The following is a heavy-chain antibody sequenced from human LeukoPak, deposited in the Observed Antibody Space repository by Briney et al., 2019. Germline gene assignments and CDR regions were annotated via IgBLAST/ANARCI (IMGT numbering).Heavy chain of an antibody. CDR2: INHSGST. J-gene: IGHJ4*02. V-gene: IGHV4-34*01. CDR1: GGSFSGYY. CDR3: AKSSWGHYFDY. D-gene: IGHD3-16*01. Sequence: PSETLSLTCAVYGGSFSGYYWNWIRQPPGKGLEWIGEINHSGSTNYNPSLKSRVTISVDTSKNQFSLKLSSVTAADTAVYYCAKSSWGHYFDYWGQGTLVTVSS.